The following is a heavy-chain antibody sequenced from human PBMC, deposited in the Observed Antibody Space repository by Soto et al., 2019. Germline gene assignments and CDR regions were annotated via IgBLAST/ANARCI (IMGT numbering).Heavy chain of an antibody. D-gene: IGHD3-9*01. V-gene: IGHV4-59*01. CDR3: ARMRNILTGYPGRFDY. CDR1: GGSISTYY. CDR2: IYYSGST. J-gene: IGHJ4*02. Sequence: SETLSLTCTVSGGSISTYYWSWIRQPPGKGLEWIGYIYYSGSTNYNPSLKSRVTISVDTSKNQFSLKLSSVTAAGTAVYYCARMRNILTGYPGRFDYWGQGTLVTVSS.